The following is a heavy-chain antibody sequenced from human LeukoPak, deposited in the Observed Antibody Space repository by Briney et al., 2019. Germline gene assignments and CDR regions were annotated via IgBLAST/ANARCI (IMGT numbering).Heavy chain of an antibody. CDR3: AKGPDQLGTWFDP. CDR2: ISYDGSNK. CDR1: GFTFSSYG. D-gene: IGHD3-16*01. V-gene: IGHV3-30*18. Sequence: PGRSLRLSCAASGFTFSSYGMHWVRQAPGKGLEWVAVISYDGSNKYYLDSVKGRFTISRDNSENTLNLQMNSLRDEDTAVYYCAKGPDQLGTWFDPWGQGTLVTVSS. J-gene: IGHJ5*02.